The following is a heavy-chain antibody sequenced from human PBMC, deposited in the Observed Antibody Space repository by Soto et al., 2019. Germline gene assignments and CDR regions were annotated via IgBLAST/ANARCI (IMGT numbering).Heavy chain of an antibody. V-gene: IGHV3-11*01. D-gene: IGHD2-2*01. J-gene: IGHJ6*03. Sequence: QVQLVESGGGLVKPGGSLRLSCAASGFTFRDYYMSWIRQAPGKGLEWVSYISSSGSTIYYADSVKGRFTIPRDNAKNSPYLQMNSLRADDTAVYYCARDSRELFSSTQMMDVRGKGTTVTLS. CDR2: ISSSGSTI. CDR1: GFTFRDYY. CDR3: ARDSRELFSSTQMMDV.